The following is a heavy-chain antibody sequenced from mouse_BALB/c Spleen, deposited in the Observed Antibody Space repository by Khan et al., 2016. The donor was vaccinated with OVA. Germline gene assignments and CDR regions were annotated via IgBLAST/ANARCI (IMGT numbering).Heavy chain of an antibody. V-gene: IGHV1-4*01. CDR2: INPSNGYT. CDR1: GYTFTSYT. CDR3: VRDGAYHRNDDWFAY. Sequence: QVQLKESGAELARPGASVKMSCKASGYTFTSYTIHWIKKRPGQGLEWIGYINPSNGYTNYNQKFKDKATLTTDKSSTTAYLQLSSLTSDDSAVYNCVRDGAYHRNDDWFAYWGQGTLVTVSS. J-gene: IGHJ3*01. D-gene: IGHD2-14*01.